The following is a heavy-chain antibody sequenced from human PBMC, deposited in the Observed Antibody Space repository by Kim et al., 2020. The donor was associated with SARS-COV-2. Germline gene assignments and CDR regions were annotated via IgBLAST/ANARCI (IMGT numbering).Heavy chain of an antibody. V-gene: IGHV4-39*01. CDR2: IYYSGST. CDR1: GGSISSSSYY. D-gene: IGHD6-13*01. J-gene: IGHJ3*02. CDR3: ARRPRIAAAGGAFDI. Sequence: SETLSLTCTVSGGSISSSSYYWGWIRQPPGKGLEWIGSIYYSGSTYYNPSLKSRVTISVDTSKNQFSLKLSSVTAADTAVYYCARRPRIAAAGGAFDIWGQGTMVTVSS.